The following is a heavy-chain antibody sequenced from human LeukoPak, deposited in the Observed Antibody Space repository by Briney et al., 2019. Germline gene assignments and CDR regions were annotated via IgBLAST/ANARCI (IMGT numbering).Heavy chain of an antibody. J-gene: IGHJ6*02. CDR2: ISGSGGST. CDR1: GFTFSSYA. V-gene: IGHV3-23*01. CDR3: ASQAYYYYGMDV. Sequence: GGSLRLSCAASGFTFSSYAMSWVRQAPGKGLEWVSAISGSGGSTYYADSVKGRFTISRDNSKNALYLQMNSLRADDTAVYYCASQAYYYYGMDVWGQGTTVAVSS.